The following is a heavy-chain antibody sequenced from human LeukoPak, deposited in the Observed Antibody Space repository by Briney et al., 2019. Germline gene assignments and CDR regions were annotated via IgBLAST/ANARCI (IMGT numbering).Heavy chain of an antibody. CDR2: IDHSGAT. J-gene: IGHJ5*02. CDR1: GGSFSAYY. V-gene: IGHV4-34*01. D-gene: IGHD3-3*01. CDR3: ASEKVFGMSLESYSGFDP. Sequence: PSETLSLTCAVYGGSFSAYYWNWIRQPPGKGLEWIGNIDHSGATNYNPSLKSRITISVDTSKNQFSLKLNSVTAADTAVYYWASEKVFGMSLESYSGFDPWGQGTLVPVSA.